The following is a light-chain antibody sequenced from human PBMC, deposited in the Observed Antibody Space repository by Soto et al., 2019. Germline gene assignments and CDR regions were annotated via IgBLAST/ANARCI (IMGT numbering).Light chain of an antibody. V-gene: IGLV2-14*01. J-gene: IGLJ1*01. CDR2: DVT. Sequence: QSVLTQPASVSGSPGQSITISCTGTSSDVGGYKYVSWYQQHPAKAPKLIIYDVTNRPSGISNRFSGSKSGNTASLTISGLQAEDEADYYCSSYTSSSSYVFGTGTKVTVL. CDR3: SSYTSSSSYV. CDR1: SSDVGGYKY.